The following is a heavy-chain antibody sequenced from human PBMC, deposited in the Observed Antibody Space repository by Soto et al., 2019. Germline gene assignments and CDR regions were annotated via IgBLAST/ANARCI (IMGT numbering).Heavy chain of an antibody. J-gene: IGHJ5*02. V-gene: IGHV1-3*01. CDR2: INAGSGST. CDR1: GYTFTSYA. CDR3: ARGVRVYYGSGRNWFDP. Sequence: ASVKVSCKASGYTFTSYAMHWVRQAPGQRLEWMGWINAGSGSTKYSQKFQGRVTMTRDTSISTAYMELSRLRSDDTAVYYCARGVRVYYGSGRNWFDPWGQGTLVTVSS. D-gene: IGHD3-10*01.